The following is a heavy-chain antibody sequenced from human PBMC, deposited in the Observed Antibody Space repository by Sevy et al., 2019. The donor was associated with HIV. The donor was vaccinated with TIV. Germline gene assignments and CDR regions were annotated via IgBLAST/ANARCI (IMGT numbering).Heavy chain of an antibody. J-gene: IGHJ4*02. V-gene: IGHV4-34*01. Sequence: SETLSLTCAVYGGSFSGYYWSWIRQPPGKGLEWIGEINHSGSTNYNPSLKSLVTISVDTSKNQFSLKLSSVTAADTAVYYCARGITIFGVVPDWGQGTLVTVSS. CDR1: GGSFSGYY. CDR2: INHSGST. D-gene: IGHD3-3*01. CDR3: ARGITIFGVVPD.